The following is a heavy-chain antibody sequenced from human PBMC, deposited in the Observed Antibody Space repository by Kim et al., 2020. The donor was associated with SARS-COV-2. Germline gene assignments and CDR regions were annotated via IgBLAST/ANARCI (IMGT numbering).Heavy chain of an antibody. CDR3: TRDDYGGNSPPADY. J-gene: IGHJ4*02. Sequence: GGSLRLSCTASGFTFGDYAMSWFRQAPGKGLEWVGFIRSKAYGGTTEYAASVKGRFTISRDDSKSIAYLQMNSLKTEDTAVYYCTRDDYGGNSPPADYWGQGTLVTVSS. V-gene: IGHV3-49*03. D-gene: IGHD4-17*01. CDR2: IRSKAYGGTT. CDR1: GFTFGDYA.